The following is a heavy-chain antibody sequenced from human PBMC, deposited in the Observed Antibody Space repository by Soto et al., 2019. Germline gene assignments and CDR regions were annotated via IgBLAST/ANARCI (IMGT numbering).Heavy chain of an antibody. CDR2: ISGSGGST. J-gene: IGHJ6*02. CDR1: GFTFSSYA. Sequence: GSLRLSCAASGFTFSSYAMSWVRQAPGKGLEWVSAISGSGGSTYYADSVKGRFTISRDNSKNTLYLQMNSLRAEDTAVYYCAKVGHSSSYYYYYYGMDVWGQGTTVTVSS. D-gene: IGHD6-6*01. V-gene: IGHV3-23*01. CDR3: AKVGHSSSYYYYYYGMDV.